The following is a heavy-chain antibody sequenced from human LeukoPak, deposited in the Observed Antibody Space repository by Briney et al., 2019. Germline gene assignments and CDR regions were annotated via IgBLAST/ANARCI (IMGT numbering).Heavy chain of an antibody. D-gene: IGHD1-1*01. CDR3: AREWKKTGAFDY. Sequence: GGSLRLSCAASGFTFSSYWMHWVRQAPGKGLVRVSRINTDGSSTTYADSVKGRFTISRDNAKNTLYLQMSSLRAEDTAVYYCAREWKKTGAFDYWGQGTLVTVSS. CDR1: GFTFSSYW. CDR2: INTDGSST. J-gene: IGHJ4*02. V-gene: IGHV3-74*01.